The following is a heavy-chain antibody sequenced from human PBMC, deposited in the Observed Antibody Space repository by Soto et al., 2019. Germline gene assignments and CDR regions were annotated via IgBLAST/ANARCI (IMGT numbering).Heavy chain of an antibody. V-gene: IGHV3-23*01. Sequence: GGALRVSCAESGFIFTNYAMNWVRQAPGKGLEWVSVIGGRGNSAYYADSVQGRFTISRDNSKNTLSLQMSSLTADDTAIYYCVREGRGSFDFWGRGTMVTVSS. J-gene: IGHJ3*01. CDR1: GFIFTNYA. CDR3: VREGRGSFDF. CDR2: IGGRGNSA. D-gene: IGHD5-12*01.